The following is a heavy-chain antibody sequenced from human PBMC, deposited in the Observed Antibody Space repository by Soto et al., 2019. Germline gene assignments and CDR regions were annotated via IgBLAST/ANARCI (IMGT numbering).Heavy chain of an antibody. CDR1: GGSFSGCY. Sequence: SETLSLTCAVYGGSFSGCYWTWIRQPPGTGLEWIGEINHSGSTNYNPSLKSRVTISVDTSKNQYSLKLTSVTAADTAVYYCARDKITGLFDYWGQGTLVTVSS. J-gene: IGHJ4*02. CDR3: ARDKITGLFDY. CDR2: INHSGST. D-gene: IGHD2-8*02. V-gene: IGHV4-34*01.